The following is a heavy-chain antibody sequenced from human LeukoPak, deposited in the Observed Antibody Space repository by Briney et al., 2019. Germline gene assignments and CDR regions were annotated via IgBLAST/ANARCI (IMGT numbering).Heavy chain of an antibody. V-gene: IGHV1-69*13. D-gene: IGHD1-26*01. J-gene: IGHJ4*02. CDR3: ARNSGSYRLYYFDY. CDR2: IIPIFGTA. CDR1: GYTFTDNY. Sequence: SIKVSCKASGYTFTDNYIHWVRQAPGQGLEWMGGIIPIFGTANYAQKFQGRVTITADESTSTAYMELSSLRSEDTAVYYCARNSGSYRLYYFDYWGQGTLVTVSS.